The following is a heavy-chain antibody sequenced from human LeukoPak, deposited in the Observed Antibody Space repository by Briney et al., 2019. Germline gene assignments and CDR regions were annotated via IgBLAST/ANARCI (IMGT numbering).Heavy chain of an antibody. CDR3: ARYIQTGTAYYGSGSYTDY. CDR1: GGTFSSYA. Sequence: ASVKVSCKASGGTFSSYAISWVRQAPGQGLEWMGGIIPIFGTANYAQKFQGRVTITTDESTSTAYMELSSLRSEDTAVYYCARYIQTGTAYYGSGSYTDYWGQGTLVTVSS. V-gene: IGHV1-69*05. D-gene: IGHD3-10*01. CDR2: IIPIFGTA. J-gene: IGHJ4*02.